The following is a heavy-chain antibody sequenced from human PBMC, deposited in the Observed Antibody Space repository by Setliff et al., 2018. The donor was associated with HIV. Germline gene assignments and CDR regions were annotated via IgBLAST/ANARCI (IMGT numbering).Heavy chain of an antibody. D-gene: IGHD6-6*01. CDR3: AKEPKLGGIAAPFDY. CDR1: GGSISSYY. J-gene: IGHJ4*02. V-gene: IGHV3-23*01. CDR2: ISDGGGST. Sequence: ETRSLTCTVSGGSISSYYWSWVRQAPGKGLEWVSAISDGGGSTYYAVSVKGRFTISRDNSKNTLYLQMNSLRVEDTAVYYCAKEPKLGGIAAPFDYWGQGTLVTVSS.